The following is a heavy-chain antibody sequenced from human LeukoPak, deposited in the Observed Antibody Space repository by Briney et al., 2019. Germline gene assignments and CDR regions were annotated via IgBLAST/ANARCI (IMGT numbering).Heavy chain of an antibody. D-gene: IGHD6-13*01. CDR3: ATVLGSSSWYIDY. V-gene: IGHV1-24*01. Sequence: ASVKVSCKVSGYTLTELSMHWVRQAPGKGLEWMGGFDPEDGETIYAQKFQGRVTMTGDTSTDTAYMELSSLRSEDTAVYYCATVLGSSSWYIDYWGQGTLVTVSS. J-gene: IGHJ4*02. CDR2: FDPEDGET. CDR1: GYTLTELS.